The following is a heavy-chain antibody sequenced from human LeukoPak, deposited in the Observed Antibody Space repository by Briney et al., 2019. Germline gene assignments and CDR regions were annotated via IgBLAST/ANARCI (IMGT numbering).Heavy chain of an antibody. J-gene: IGHJ6*03. CDR3: ASLNKDYYYMDV. Sequence: SETLSLTCTVSGGSISSSSYYWGWIRQPPGEGLEWIGSIYYSGSTYYNPSLKSRVTISVDTSKNQFSLKLSSVTAADTAVYYCASLNKDYYYMDVWGKGTTVTVSS. CDR1: GGSISSSSYY. V-gene: IGHV4-39*01. CDR2: IYYSGST. D-gene: IGHD1/OR15-1a*01.